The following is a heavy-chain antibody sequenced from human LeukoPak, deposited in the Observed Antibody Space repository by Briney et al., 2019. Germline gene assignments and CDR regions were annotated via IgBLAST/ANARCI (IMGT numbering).Heavy chain of an antibody. CDR3: ARTRGYSYGPYYYYMDV. D-gene: IGHD5-18*01. CDR2: IYYSGST. Sequence: SETLSLTCTVSGGSISSYYWSWIRQPPGKGLKWIGYIYYSGSTNYNPSLKSRVTISVDTSKNQFSLKLSSVTAADTAVYYCARTRGYSYGPYYYYMDVWGKGTTVTISS. CDR1: GGSISSYY. V-gene: IGHV4-59*01. J-gene: IGHJ6*03.